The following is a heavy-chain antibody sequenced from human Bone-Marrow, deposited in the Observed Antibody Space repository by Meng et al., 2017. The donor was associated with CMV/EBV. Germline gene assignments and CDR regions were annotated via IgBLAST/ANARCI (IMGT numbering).Heavy chain of an antibody. CDR3: VKGGTQDLDY. D-gene: IGHD1-26*01. CDR1: GFTFSSYW. Sequence: GESLKISCAASGFTFSSYWMSWVRQAPGKGLEWVANIKYDGSEKYYVDSLKGRFTIARDNVKNSLLLQMNGLRADDTAMYYCVKGGTQDLDYWGQGTLVTVSS. J-gene: IGHJ4*02. V-gene: IGHV3-7*01. CDR2: IKYDGSEK.